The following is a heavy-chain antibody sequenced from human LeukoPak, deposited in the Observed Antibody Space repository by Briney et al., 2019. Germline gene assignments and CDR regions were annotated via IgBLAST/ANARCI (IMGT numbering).Heavy chain of an antibody. Sequence: GGSLRLSCAASGFTFSSYSMNWVRQAPGKGLEWVSSISSSSSYIYYADSVKGRFTISRDNAKNSLYLQMNSLRAEDTAVYYRATPLHGDYDTYYSYGMDVWGEGTTVTVSS. V-gene: IGHV3-21*01. CDR3: ATPLHGDYDTYYSYGMDV. CDR2: ISSSSSYI. D-gene: IGHD4-17*01. J-gene: IGHJ6*04. CDR1: GFTFSSYS.